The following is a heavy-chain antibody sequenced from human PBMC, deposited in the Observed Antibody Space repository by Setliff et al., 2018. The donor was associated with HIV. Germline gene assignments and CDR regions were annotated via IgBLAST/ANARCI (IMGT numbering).Heavy chain of an antibody. Sequence: LRLSCAASGFTFSSYTMNWVRQSPGKGLEWVSSISHSSHYIYYIDSLEGRFTVSRDNAKNLLYLQMNSLRAEDTAVYYCAKVALELKGDFCYMSVWGKGTTVTVSS. D-gene: IGHD1-7*01. CDR3: AKVALELKGDFCYMSV. J-gene: IGHJ6*04. CDR2: ISHSSHYI. CDR1: GFTFSSYT. V-gene: IGHV3-21*01.